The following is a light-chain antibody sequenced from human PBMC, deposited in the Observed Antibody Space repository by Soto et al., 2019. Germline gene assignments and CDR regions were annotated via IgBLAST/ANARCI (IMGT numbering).Light chain of an antibody. V-gene: IGKV1-6*01. CDR3: LLDYAYFWA. Sequence: AIQLPQSPSSLSASVGDRVPITCRASQGIRSALGWYQQKPGKVPKLLIYAASTLQSGVPSRFSGSGFGTDFTLTINSLQPEDFATYYCLLDYAYFWAFGQGTKVDIK. J-gene: IGKJ1*01. CDR1: QGIRSA. CDR2: AAS.